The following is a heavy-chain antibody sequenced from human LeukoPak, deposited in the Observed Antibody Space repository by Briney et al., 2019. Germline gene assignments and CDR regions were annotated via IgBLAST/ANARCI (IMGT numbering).Heavy chain of an antibody. V-gene: IGHV4-59*08. CDR3: ARHLPFSVTGGDDAFDV. CDR1: GGSISGFH. D-gene: IGHD3-16*01. Sequence: SETPSLTCTVSGGSISGFHWSWIRQPPGKGLEWIGSMYYSGSTTYNPSLKSRVTTSADTTNNQFSLTLTSLTAADTAVYYCARHLPFSVTGGDDAFDVWGPGTRVTVS. CDR2: MYYSGST. J-gene: IGHJ3*01.